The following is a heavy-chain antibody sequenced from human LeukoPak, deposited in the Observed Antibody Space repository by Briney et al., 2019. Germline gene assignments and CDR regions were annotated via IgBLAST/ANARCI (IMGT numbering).Heavy chain of an antibody. Sequence: SETLSLTCTVSGGSISSGSYYWSWIRQPAGKGLEWIGRIYTSGSTNYNPSLKSRVTMSVDTSKNQFSLKLSSVTAADTAVYYCARGYGSGSYYGTRWYYYMDVWGKGTTVTVSS. D-gene: IGHD3-10*01. J-gene: IGHJ6*03. CDR2: IYTSGST. CDR1: GGSISSGSYY. V-gene: IGHV4-61*02. CDR3: ARGYGSGSYYGTRWYYYMDV.